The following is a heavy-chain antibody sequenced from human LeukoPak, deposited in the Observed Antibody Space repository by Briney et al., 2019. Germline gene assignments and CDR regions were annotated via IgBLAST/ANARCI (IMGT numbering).Heavy chain of an antibody. CDR3: ARIAAAGRRKGFDY. D-gene: IGHD6-13*01. V-gene: IGHV1-8*01. J-gene: IGHJ4*02. Sequence: ASVKVSCKASGYTFTSYDINWVRQATGQGLEWMGWMNPNSGNTGYTQKFQGRVTMTRNTSISTAYIELSSLRSEETAVNYCARIAAAGRRKGFDYWGQGTLVTVSS. CDR2: MNPNSGNT. CDR1: GYTFTSYD.